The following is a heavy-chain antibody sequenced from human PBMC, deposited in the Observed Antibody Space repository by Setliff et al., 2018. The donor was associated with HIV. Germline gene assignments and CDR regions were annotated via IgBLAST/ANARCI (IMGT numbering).Heavy chain of an antibody. J-gene: IGHJ3*01. V-gene: IGHV4-59*01. Sequence: PSETLSLTCNVSGGSISNYYWTWMRQPPGKGLEWIAYISYSGNTNYHPALRSRLTITRGTSKNQASLTLRSVTAEDTAIYFCARDAELPGPPVHDAFDLWGPGTMVTVSS. CDR1: GGSISNYY. CDR3: ARDAELPGPPVHDAFDL. CDR2: ISYSGNT. D-gene: IGHD1-1*01.